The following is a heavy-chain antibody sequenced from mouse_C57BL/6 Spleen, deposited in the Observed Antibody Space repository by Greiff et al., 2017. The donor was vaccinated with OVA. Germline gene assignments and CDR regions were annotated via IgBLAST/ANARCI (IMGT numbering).Heavy chain of an antibody. CDR2: IYPGDGDT. CDR3: ARWDDYGDAMDY. J-gene: IGHJ4*01. CDR1: GYAFSSSW. D-gene: IGHD2-4*01. V-gene: IGHV1-82*01. Sequence: QVQLQQSGPELVKPGASVKISCKASGYAFSSSWMNWVKQRPGKGLEWIGRIYPGDGDTNYNGKFKGKATLTADKSSSTAYMQLSSLTSEDSAVYFCARWDDYGDAMDYWGQGTSVTVSS.